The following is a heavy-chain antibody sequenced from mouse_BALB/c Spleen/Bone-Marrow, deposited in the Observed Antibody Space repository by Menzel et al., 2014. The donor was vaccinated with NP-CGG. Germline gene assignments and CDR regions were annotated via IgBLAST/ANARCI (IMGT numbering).Heavy chain of an antibody. CDR2: ISYSGST. J-gene: IGHJ2*01. D-gene: IGHD2-4*01. V-gene: IGHV3-8*02. Sequence: LVESGPSLVKPSQTLSLTCSVTGDSITSGYWNWVRKFPGNKLEYMGYISYSGSTYYNPSLKSRISITRDTSKNQYYLQMNSVTTEDTATYYCARYKGYYDHDGDYFDYWGQGTTLTVSS. CDR3: ARYKGYYDHDGDYFDY. CDR1: GDSITSGY.